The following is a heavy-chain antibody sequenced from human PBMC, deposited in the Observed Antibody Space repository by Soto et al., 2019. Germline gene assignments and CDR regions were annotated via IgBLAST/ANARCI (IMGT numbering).Heavy chain of an antibody. Sequence: PGGSPXLSCAASGFTFSSYAMSCVRQAPGKGLEWVSAISGSGGSTYYADSVKGRFTISRDNSKNTLYLQMNSLRAEDTAVYYCAKIPVYDSSGYNFDYFDYWGQGTLVTVSS. CDR2: ISGSGGST. V-gene: IGHV3-23*01. D-gene: IGHD3-22*01. J-gene: IGHJ4*02. CDR1: GFTFSSYA. CDR3: AKIPVYDSSGYNFDYFDY.